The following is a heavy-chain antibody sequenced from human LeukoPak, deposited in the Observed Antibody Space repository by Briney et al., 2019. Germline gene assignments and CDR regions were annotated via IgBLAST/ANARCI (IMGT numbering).Heavy chain of an antibody. J-gene: IGHJ6*03. CDR3: ARGLVPAANDYYYMDV. CDR2: IKQDGSEK. Sequence: GGSLRLSCAASGFTFSSYWMSWVRQAPGKGLEWVANIKQDGSEKYYVDSVKGRVTISRDNAKNSLYLQMNSLRAEDTAVYYCARGLVPAANDYYYMDVWGKGTTVTVSS. D-gene: IGHD2-2*01. V-gene: IGHV3-7*01. CDR1: GFTFSSYW.